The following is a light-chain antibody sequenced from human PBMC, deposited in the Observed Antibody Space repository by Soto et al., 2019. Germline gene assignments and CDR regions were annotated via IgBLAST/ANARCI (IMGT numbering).Light chain of an antibody. V-gene: IGKV3-20*01. CDR2: GAS. Sequence: ILLPQPQGTQPFSPGERGTLSCRASPSVSSNYLVWYQQKPGQAPRLLIYGASSRATGIPDRFSGSGSGTDFTLTISRLEPEDFAVYYCQQYGSSPRPFGQGTKVDIK. CDR3: QQYGSSPRP. J-gene: IGKJ1*01. CDR1: PSVSSNY.